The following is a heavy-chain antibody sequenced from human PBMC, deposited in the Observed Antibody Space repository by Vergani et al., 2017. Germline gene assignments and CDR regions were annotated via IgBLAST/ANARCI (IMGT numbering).Heavy chain of an antibody. V-gene: IGHV4-61*02. Sequence: QVQLQQWGAGLVKPSQTLSLTCTVSGASMSSVGYYWTWIRQSAGKRLEWIGDILGSGTANYNPSFQGRVSMSVATSKNHFSLKLTSVTAADTAVYYCARGRLNFDSSGYYYFDYWGQGTLVTVSS. J-gene: IGHJ4*02. CDR3: ARGRLNFDSSGYYYFDY. D-gene: IGHD3-22*01. CDR2: ILGSGTA. CDR1: GASMSSVGYY.